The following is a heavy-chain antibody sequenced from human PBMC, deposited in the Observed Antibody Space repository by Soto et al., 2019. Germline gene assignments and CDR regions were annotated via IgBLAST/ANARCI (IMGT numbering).Heavy chain of an antibody. CDR1: GYIFTSFY. J-gene: IGHJ6*02. D-gene: IGHD3-3*01. Sequence: QVLLVQSGAEVKKPGASVKVSCKASGYIFTSFYMHWARQAPGQGLEWMGIINPSGGRASYTQKFQGRLIMPRDTSTRTVYMELSSLSSEDTAVYYCARDSDIGVSSVPMEAGYYYDALDIWGQGTTVTVSS. V-gene: IGHV1-46*01. CDR2: INPSGGRA. CDR3: ARDSDIGVSSVPMEAGYYYDALDI.